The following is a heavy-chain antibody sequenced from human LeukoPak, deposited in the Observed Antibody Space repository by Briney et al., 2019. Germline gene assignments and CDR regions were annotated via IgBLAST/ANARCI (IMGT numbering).Heavy chain of an antibody. CDR2: ITNDGSST. V-gene: IGHV3-74*01. D-gene: IGHD2-15*01. J-gene: IGHJ4*02. Sequence: GGSLRPSCAASGLTFSSHWMHWVRQAPGKGLVWVSRITNDGSSTTYADSVKGRFTISRDNSKSTLCLQMNSLRAEDTAVYYCAKQLGYCSDGSCYFPYWGQGTLVTVSS. CDR3: AKQLGYCSDGSCYFPY. CDR1: GLTFSSHW.